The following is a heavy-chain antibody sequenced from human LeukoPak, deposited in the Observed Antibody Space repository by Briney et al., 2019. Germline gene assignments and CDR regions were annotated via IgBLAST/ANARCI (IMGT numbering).Heavy chain of an antibody. Sequence: SETLSLTCTVSGGSISSGDYYWSWIRQPPGKGLGWIGYIYYSGSTNYNPSLKSRVTTSVDTSKNQFSLKLSSVTAANTAVYYCARHKESCSGGVCYLDYFDYWGQGTLVTVSS. CDR2: IYYSGST. D-gene: IGHD2-15*01. J-gene: IGHJ4*02. V-gene: IGHV4-61*08. CDR3: ARHKESCSGGVCYLDYFDY. CDR1: GGSISSGDYY.